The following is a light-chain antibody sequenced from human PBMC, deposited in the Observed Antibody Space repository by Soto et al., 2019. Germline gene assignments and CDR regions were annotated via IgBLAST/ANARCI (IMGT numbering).Light chain of an antibody. J-gene: IGKJ4*01. CDR1: QSVRNNY. CDR3: QQYGSTPLT. CDR2: DVS. Sequence: EIVLTQSPGTLSLSPGERATLSCRASQSVRNNYLVWYQQRPGQPPRFLMYDVSTRAAGIPDRFSGSGSGTDFTLTISRLEPEDFAVYYCQQYGSTPLTFGGGTTVEIE. V-gene: IGKV3-20*01.